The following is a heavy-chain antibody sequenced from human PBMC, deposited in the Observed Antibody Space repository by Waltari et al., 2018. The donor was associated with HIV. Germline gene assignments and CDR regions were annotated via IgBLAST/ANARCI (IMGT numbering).Heavy chain of an antibody. J-gene: IGHJ4*02. Sequence: VQLLQSGAAVKKPGASVKVSCKASGYTFTSYVIGWVRQAPGQGLEWMGWISAHTGNTKYEQKFQGGVTLTTDTSTSTAYMELRSLRSDDTAVYYCARGWHYYDPSGYYSYFDYWGQGTLVTVSS. CDR2: ISAHTGNT. CDR3: ARGWHYYDPSGYYSYFDY. V-gene: IGHV1-18*01. D-gene: IGHD3-22*01. CDR1: GYTFTSYV.